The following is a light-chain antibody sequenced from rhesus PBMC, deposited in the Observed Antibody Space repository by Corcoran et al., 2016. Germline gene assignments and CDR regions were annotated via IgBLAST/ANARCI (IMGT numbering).Light chain of an antibody. J-gene: IGLJ1*01. CDR3: SSYSSSGTFI. V-gene: IGLV2-13*03. CDR2: EVS. CDR1: SSDVGGYNR. Sequence: QAAPTQSPSMSGSPGQSVTISCTGTSSDVGGYNRVSWYQQHPGKAPKLMIYEVSKRPSGVSDRFSGSKSANTASLTISGLQTEDGADYSCSSYSSSGTFIFGSVTRLTVL.